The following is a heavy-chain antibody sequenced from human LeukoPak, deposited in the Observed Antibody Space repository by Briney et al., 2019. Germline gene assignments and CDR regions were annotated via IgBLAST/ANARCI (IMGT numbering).Heavy chain of an antibody. CDR3: ARDGIAVAGTLLDYYMDV. CDR1: GYSISTDYY. V-gene: IGHV4-38-2*02. D-gene: IGHD6-19*01. J-gene: IGHJ6*03. Sequence: SETLSLTCSVSGYSISTDYYWGWIRQAPGKGLEWIGIINHRGSTNYNPSLKSRVTMSVVTSKNQFSLKLSSVTAADTAVYYCARDGIAVAGTLLDYYMDVWGKGTTVTVSS. CDR2: INHRGST.